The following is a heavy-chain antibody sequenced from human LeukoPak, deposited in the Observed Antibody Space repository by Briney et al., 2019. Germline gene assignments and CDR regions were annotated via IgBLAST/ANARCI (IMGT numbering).Heavy chain of an antibody. CDR1: GDSISTYY. Sequence: SETLSLTCTVSGDSISTYYWSWIRQPPGKGLEWIGYIYYTGSTNYNPSLKSRVTMSVDTSKDQFSLKLRSVTAADTAVYYCARGGGYEMPRVFDYWGQGTLVTVSS. J-gene: IGHJ4*02. D-gene: IGHD5-12*01. CDR2: IYYTGST. V-gene: IGHV4-59*01. CDR3: ARGGGYEMPRVFDY.